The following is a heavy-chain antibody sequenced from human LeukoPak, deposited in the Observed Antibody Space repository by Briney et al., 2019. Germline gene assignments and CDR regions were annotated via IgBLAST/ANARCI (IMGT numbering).Heavy chain of an antibody. CDR3: ARSRSGYHFDY. J-gene: IGHJ4*02. CDR2: ISSSPTTI. CDR1: GFSFRGYS. V-gene: IGHV3-48*01. Sequence: GGSLRLSCAASGFSFRGYSMNWVRQAPGKGREWVSYISSSPTTIYHADSMQGRFPVSRETAKNSLSLQVNSLIAGDTAVYYCARSRSGYHFDYWGQGTLVTVSS. D-gene: IGHD5-12*01.